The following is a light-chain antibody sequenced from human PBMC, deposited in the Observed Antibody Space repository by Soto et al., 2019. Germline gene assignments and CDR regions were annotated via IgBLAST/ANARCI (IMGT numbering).Light chain of an antibody. CDR1: QSVSSN. V-gene: IGKV3-15*01. CDR3: QQYYKLPWT. Sequence: EIMMTQSPATLPLSPGERATLSCRASQSVSSNLAWYQQKPGQAPRLLVYGASTRATGIPGRFSGSGSGTEFTLTISSLQSEDFAVYCCQQYYKLPWTFGQGTKVDIK. CDR2: GAS. J-gene: IGKJ1*01.